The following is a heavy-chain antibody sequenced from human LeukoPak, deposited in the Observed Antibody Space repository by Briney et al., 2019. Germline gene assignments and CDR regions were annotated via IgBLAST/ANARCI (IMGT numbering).Heavy chain of an antibody. Sequence: PSETLSLTCTVSGGSISSYYWSWIRQPPGKGLEWIGYIYYSGSTNYNPSLKSRVTISVDTSKNQFSLKLSSVTAADTAVYYWAREAEAKYSNYVDYWGQGTLVTVSS. D-gene: IGHD4-11*01. J-gene: IGHJ4*02. V-gene: IGHV4-59*01. CDR1: GGSISSYY. CDR3: AREAEAKYSNYVDY. CDR2: IYYSGST.